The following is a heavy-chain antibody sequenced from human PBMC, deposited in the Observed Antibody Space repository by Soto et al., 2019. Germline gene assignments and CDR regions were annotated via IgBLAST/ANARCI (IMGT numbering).Heavy chain of an antibody. V-gene: IGHV3-30-3*01. D-gene: IGHD3-10*01. Sequence: GGSLRLSCAASGFTFSSYAMHWVRQAPGKGLEWVAVISYDGSNKYYADSVKGRFTISRDNSKNTLYLQMNSLRAEDTAVYYCARGHDYGSGSYKWFDPWGQGTLVTVSS. CDR3: ARGHDYGSGSYKWFDP. CDR2: ISYDGSNK. CDR1: GFTFSSYA. J-gene: IGHJ5*02.